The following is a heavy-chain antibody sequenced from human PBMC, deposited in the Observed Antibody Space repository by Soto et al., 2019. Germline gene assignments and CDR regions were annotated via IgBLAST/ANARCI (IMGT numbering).Heavy chain of an antibody. D-gene: IGHD3-22*01. J-gene: IGHJ3*02. CDR3: ARELEVYYYDSSGPPHGFDI. V-gene: IGHV4-4*07. Sequence: SLTCSVSGGSISSSYWSWIRQPAGKGLEWIGRAYPSGSTNYNPSLKSRVTMSVDMSKNQFSLKLSSVTAADTAVYYCARELEVYYYDSSGPPHGFDIWGQGTMVTV. CDR2: AYPSGST. CDR1: GGSISSSY.